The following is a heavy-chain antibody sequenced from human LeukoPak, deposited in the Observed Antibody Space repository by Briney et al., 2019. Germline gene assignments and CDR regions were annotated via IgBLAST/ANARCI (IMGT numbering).Heavy chain of an antibody. Sequence: AGGSLRLSCAASGFTFSSYWMSWVRQAPGKGLEWVANIKQDGSEKYYVDSVKGRFTISRDNAKNSLYLQMNSLRAEDTAVYYCAREPYTGIVGATAFGYWGQGTLVTVSS. J-gene: IGHJ4*02. V-gene: IGHV3-7*01. CDR3: AREPYTGIVGATAFGY. CDR2: IKQDGSEK. CDR1: GFTFSSYW. D-gene: IGHD1-26*01.